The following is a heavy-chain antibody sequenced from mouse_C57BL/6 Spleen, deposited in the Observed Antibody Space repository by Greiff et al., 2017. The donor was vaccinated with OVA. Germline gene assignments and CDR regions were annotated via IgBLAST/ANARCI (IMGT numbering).Heavy chain of an antibody. D-gene: IGHD1-1*01. CDR1: GYAFSSSW. Sequence: VQLQQSGPELVKPGASVKISCKASGYAFSSSWMNWVKQRPGKGLEWIGRIYPGDGDTNYKGKFKGKATLTADKSSSTAYMQLSSLTSEDSAVYFCARWITTVVAGDYWGQGTTLTVSS. CDR3: ARWITTVVAGDY. V-gene: IGHV1-82*01. J-gene: IGHJ2*01. CDR2: IYPGDGDT.